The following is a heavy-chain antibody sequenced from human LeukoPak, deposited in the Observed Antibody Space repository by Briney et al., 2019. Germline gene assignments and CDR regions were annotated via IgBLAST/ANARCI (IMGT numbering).Heavy chain of an antibody. D-gene: IGHD3-22*01. V-gene: IGHV3-23*01. CDR2: ISGSGGST. CDR1: GFTFSSCA. J-gene: IGHJ4*02. Sequence: GGSLRLSCAASGFTFSSCAMSWVRQAPGKGLEWVSAISGSGGSTYYADSVKGRFTISRDNSKNTLYLQMNSLRAEDTAVYYCAKDPTYYYDSSGVTPGYFDYWGQGTLVTVSS. CDR3: AKDPTYYYDSSGVTPGYFDY.